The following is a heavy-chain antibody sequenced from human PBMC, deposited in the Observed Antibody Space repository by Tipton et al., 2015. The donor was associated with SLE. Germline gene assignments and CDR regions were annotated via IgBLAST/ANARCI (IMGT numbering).Heavy chain of an antibody. CDR2: IYYSGST. CDR3: ARELAGYCSGGSCWGDAFDI. V-gene: IGHV4-39*01. Sequence: LRLSCTVSGGSISSSSYYWGWIRQPPGKGLEWIGSIYYSGSTYYNPSLKSRVTISVDTSKNQFSLKLSSVTAADTAVYYCARELAGYCSGGSCWGDAFDIWGQGTMVTVSS. CDR1: GGSISSSSYY. D-gene: IGHD2-15*01. J-gene: IGHJ3*02.